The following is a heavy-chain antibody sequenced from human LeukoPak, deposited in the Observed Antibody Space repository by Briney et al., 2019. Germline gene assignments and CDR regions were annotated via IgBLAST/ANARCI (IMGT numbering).Heavy chain of an antibody. Sequence: PGGSLRLSCAASGFTFSSYTMSWVRQAPGKGLEWVSAISGSGGSTYYADSVKGRFTISRDNSKNTLYLQMNSLRAEDTAVYYCAKTGAGYYYMDVWGKGTTVTVSS. CDR3: AKTGAGYYYMDV. J-gene: IGHJ6*03. V-gene: IGHV3-23*01. CDR2: ISGSGGST. D-gene: IGHD7-27*01. CDR1: GFTFSSYT.